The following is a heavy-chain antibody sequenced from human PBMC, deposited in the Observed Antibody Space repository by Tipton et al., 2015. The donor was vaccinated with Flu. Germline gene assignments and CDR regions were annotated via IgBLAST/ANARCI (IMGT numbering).Heavy chain of an antibody. CDR1: GGSFSGYY. D-gene: IGHD3-22*01. CDR3: AKTYFDSSDSPDRFDP. CDR2: IYQSGTT. J-gene: IGHJ5*02. V-gene: IGHV4-38-2*01. Sequence: LRLSCAVYGGSFSGYYWGWIRQPPGKGLEWIGSIYQSGTTYYNPSLKSRVTISVDTSRNQFSLKLSSVTAADTAVYYCAKTYFDSSDSPDRFDPWGQGTLVTVSS.